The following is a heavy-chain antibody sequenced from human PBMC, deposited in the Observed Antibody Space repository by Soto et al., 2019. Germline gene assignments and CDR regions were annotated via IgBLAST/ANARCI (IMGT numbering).Heavy chain of an antibody. CDR3: AKALRFLEWLSHSIPDAFDI. Sequence: QVQLVESGGGVVQPGRSLRLSCAASGFTFSSYGMHWVRQAPGKGLEWVAVISYDGSNKYYADSVKGRFTISRDNSKNTLYLQMNSLRAEDTAVYYCAKALRFLEWLSHSIPDAFDIWGQGTMVTVSS. V-gene: IGHV3-30*18. CDR2: ISYDGSNK. CDR1: GFTFSSYG. D-gene: IGHD3-3*01. J-gene: IGHJ3*02.